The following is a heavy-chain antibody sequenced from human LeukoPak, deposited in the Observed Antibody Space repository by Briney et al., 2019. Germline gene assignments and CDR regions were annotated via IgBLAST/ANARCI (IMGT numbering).Heavy chain of an antibody. V-gene: IGHV4-34*01. CDR3: ARRSHLEWTRRINWFDP. J-gene: IGHJ5*02. D-gene: IGHD3-3*01. Sequence: SETLSLTCAVYGGSFSVYCWSWIRQPPGKGLEWIGEINHSGSTNYNPSLKSRVTISVDTSKNQFSLKLSSVTAADTAVYYCARRSHLEWTRRINWFDPWGQGTLVTVSS. CDR1: GGSFSVYC. CDR2: INHSGST.